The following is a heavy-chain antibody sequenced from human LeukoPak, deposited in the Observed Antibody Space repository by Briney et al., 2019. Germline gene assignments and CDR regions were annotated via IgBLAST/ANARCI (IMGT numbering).Heavy chain of an antibody. Sequence: ASVKVSCKASGGTFSSYAISWVRQAPGQGLEWMGGIIPIFGTADYAQKFQGRVTITADESTSTAYMELSSLRSEDTAVYYCARTAYYYDSSGYYYNYWGQGTLVTVSS. V-gene: IGHV1-69*13. J-gene: IGHJ4*02. CDR1: GGTFSSYA. CDR2: IIPIFGTA. D-gene: IGHD3-22*01. CDR3: ARTAYYYDSSGYYYNY.